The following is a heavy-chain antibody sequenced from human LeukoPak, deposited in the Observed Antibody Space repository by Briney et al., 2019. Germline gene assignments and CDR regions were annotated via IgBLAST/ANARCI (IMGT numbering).Heavy chain of an antibody. CDR1: GLTLSRSW. D-gene: IGHD6-13*01. J-gene: IGHJ4*02. CDR3: ARDKKRAAGLDF. Sequence: GGSLRLSCAGSGLTLSRSWMSWVRQAPGKGLQWVANIKEDESEKDYVDSVKGRFTISRDNGKNSLFLQMNSLRAEDTAVYYCARDKKRAAGLDFWGQGTLVTVSS. CDR2: IKEDESEK. V-gene: IGHV3-7*01.